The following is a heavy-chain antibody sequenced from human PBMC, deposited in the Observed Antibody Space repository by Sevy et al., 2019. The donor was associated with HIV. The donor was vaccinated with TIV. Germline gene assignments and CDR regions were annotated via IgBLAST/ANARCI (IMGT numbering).Heavy chain of an antibody. Sequence: ASVKVSCKASGYTFTGYYMHWVRQAPGQGLEWMGRINPNSGGTNYAQKFQGRVTMTRDTSISTAYMELSRLRSDDTAVYYCASAMIQTSYYDFWSGPHYYGMDVWGQGTTVTVSS. D-gene: IGHD3-3*01. J-gene: IGHJ6*02. CDR2: INPNSGGT. CDR1: GYTFTGYY. V-gene: IGHV1-2*06. CDR3: ASAMIQTSYYDFWSGPHYYGMDV.